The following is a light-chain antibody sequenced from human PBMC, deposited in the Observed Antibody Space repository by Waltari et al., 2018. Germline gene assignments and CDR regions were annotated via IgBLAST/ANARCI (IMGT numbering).Light chain of an antibody. V-gene: IGKV3-11*01. Sequence: EIVLTQSPATLSWSPGERVSLSCRASPSVDTYLAWYQQKPGQAPRLLIYDASNRATGIPARFSGSGSGTDFTLTISSLEPEDFAVYYCRQRSNWVTFGGGTKVEIK. J-gene: IGKJ4*01. CDR1: PSVDTY. CDR3: RQRSNWVT. CDR2: DAS.